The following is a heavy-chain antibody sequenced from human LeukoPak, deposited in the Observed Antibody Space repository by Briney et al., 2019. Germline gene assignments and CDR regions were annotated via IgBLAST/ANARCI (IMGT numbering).Heavy chain of an antibody. J-gene: IGHJ4*02. CDR1: GSTFSKAW. D-gene: IGHD4-17*01. CDR2: IKSYTDGGTT. Sequence: GGSLRLSCADSGSTFSKAWMSWVRQPPGKGLEWVGRIKSYTDGGTTHYAAPVEGRFTISRDDSKNTLYLQMNSLKTEDTAVYYCVTDPGRCGDFAGISNYWGQGTLVTVSS. CDR3: VTDPGRCGDFAGISNY. V-gene: IGHV3-15*01.